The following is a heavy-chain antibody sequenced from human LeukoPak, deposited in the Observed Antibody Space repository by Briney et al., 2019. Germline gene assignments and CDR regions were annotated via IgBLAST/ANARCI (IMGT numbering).Heavy chain of an antibody. D-gene: IGHD3-22*01. Sequence: PGGSLRLSCAASGFTVSSNYMSWVRQAPGKGLEWVAVISYDGSNKYYADSVKGRFTISRDNSKNTLYLQMNSLRAEDTAVYYCARGGAWNYYDSSGYWFDYWGQGTLVTVSS. J-gene: IGHJ4*02. CDR3: ARGGAWNYYDSSGYWFDY. CDR2: ISYDGSNK. V-gene: IGHV3-30*03. CDR1: GFTVSSNY.